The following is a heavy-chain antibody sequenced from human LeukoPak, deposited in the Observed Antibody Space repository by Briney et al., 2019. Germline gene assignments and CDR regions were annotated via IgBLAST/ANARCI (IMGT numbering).Heavy chain of an antibody. CDR3: ARDRIGYYDSSGYPYYFDY. V-gene: IGHV3-21*01. D-gene: IGHD3-22*01. J-gene: IGHJ4*02. Sequence: PGGSLRLSCAASGFTFSSYSMNWVRQAPGEGLEWVSSISSSSSYIYYADSVKGRFTISRDNAKNSLYLQMNSLRAEDTAVYYCARDRIGYYDSSGYPYYFDYWGQGTLVTVSS. CDR2: ISSSSSYI. CDR1: GFTFSSYS.